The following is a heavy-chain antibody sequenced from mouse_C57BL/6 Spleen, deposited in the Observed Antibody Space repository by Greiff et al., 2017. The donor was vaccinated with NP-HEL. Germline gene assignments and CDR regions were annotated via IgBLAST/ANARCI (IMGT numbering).Heavy chain of an antibody. Sequence: QVQLKESGTELVKPGASVKLSCKASGYTFTSYWMHWVKQRPGQGLEWIGNINPSNGGTNYNEKFKSKATLTVDKSSSTAYMQLSSLTSEDSAVYYCARFYYGSSPNYAMDYWGQGTSVTVSS. J-gene: IGHJ4*01. CDR3: ARFYYGSSPNYAMDY. CDR1: GYTFTSYW. V-gene: IGHV1-53*01. D-gene: IGHD1-1*01. CDR2: INPSNGGT.